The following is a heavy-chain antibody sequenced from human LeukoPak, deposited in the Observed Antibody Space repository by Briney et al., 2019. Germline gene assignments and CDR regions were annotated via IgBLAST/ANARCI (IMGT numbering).Heavy chain of an antibody. V-gene: IGHV1-69*05. CDR3: ARGAPYYDILTGQLDY. CDR2: IIPIFGTA. D-gene: IGHD3-9*01. Sequence: SVKVSCKASGGTFSSYAISWVRQAPGQGLEWMGGIIPIFGTANYAQKFQGRVTITTDESTSTAYMELSSLRSEDTAVYYCARGAPYYDILTGQLDYWGQGTLVTVSS. J-gene: IGHJ4*02. CDR1: GGTFSSYA.